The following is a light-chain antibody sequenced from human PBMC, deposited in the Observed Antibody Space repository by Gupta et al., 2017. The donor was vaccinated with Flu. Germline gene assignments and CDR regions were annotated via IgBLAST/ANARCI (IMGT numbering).Light chain of an antibody. Sequence: EIVLNQYPATLSLSPGERATLSCRASQSVSIYLAWYQQKPGQSPRLLIYDASNRATGIPARFSGSGSGTDFTLTISSLEPEDFAVYYCQQRSNWPFTFGQGTKVEIK. CDR3: QQRSNWPFT. CDR1: QSVSIY. CDR2: DAS. J-gene: IGKJ1*01. V-gene: IGKV3-11*01.